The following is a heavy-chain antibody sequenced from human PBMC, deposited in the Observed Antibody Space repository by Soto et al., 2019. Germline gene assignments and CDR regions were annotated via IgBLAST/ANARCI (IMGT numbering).Heavy chain of an antibody. CDR3: ERETCFGTVAPRGVWFDP. CDR1: GGSFSGYY. J-gene: IGHJ5*02. V-gene: IGHV4-34*01. D-gene: IGHD5-12*01. CDR2: INHSGST. Sequence: SETLSLTCAVYGGSFSGYYWSWIRQPPGKGLEWIGEINHSGSTNYNPSLKSRVTISVDTSKNQFSLKLSSVTAADTAVYYCERETCFGTVAPRGVWFDPWGEGTLVTVSS.